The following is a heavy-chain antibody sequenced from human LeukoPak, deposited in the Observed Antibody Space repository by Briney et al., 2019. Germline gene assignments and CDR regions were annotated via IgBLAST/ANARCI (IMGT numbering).Heavy chain of an antibody. CDR2: INQDGSKK. CDR1: GFTFSTYW. J-gene: IGHJ4*02. V-gene: IGHV3-7*01. Sequence: PGGSLRLPCAASGFTFSTYWMTWVRQAPGKGLEWVANINQDGSKKYYVDSVKGRFTISRDNAKNSLYLQMNSPRAEDTAVYYCARDAPPCDFWGQGTLVTVPS. CDR3: ARDAPPCDF.